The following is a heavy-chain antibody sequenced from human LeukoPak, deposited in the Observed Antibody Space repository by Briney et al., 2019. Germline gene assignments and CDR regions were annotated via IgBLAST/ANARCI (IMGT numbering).Heavy chain of an antibody. CDR2: SRSKDFGGTT. J-gene: IGHJ6*03. V-gene: IGHV3-49*04. CDR1: GFPFGDYA. CDR3: SRETIQVWSRYYYYYMAV. Sequence: GGSLRLSCTTSGFPFGDYAMSWVRQAPGKGLEWVAFSRSKDFGGTTNYAASVKGRFTISRDDSKSIAYLQMNSLKTEDTAVYYCSRETIQVWSRYYYYYMAVWGEGTTVTVSS. D-gene: IGHD5-18*01.